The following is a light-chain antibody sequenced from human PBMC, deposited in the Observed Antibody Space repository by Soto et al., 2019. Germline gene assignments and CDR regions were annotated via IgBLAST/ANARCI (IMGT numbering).Light chain of an antibody. J-gene: IGKJ1*01. CDR1: QSLLQSNGNHY. CDR2: LGS. V-gene: IGKV2-28*01. CDR3: MQALHTPWT. Sequence: DIVLTQSPLSLPVTPGEPASISCRSSQSLLQSNGNHYLDWYLQKPGQSPQVLIYLGSNRASGVPDRFSGSGSGTDFTLKISRVEAEDVGVYYCMQALHTPWTFGQGTKAEIK.